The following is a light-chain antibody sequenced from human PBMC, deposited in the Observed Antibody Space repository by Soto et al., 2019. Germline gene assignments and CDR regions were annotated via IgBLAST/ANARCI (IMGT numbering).Light chain of an antibody. Sequence: DIQMTQSPSTLSGSVGDRVTITCRASQTISSWLAWYQQKPGKAPKLLIFDASSLERGVPSRFSGSGSGTEFTLTISSLQPDDFATYYCQQYNSYSRTFGQGTKVEI. CDR3: QQYNSYSRT. CDR2: DAS. J-gene: IGKJ1*01. CDR1: QTISSW. V-gene: IGKV1-5*01.